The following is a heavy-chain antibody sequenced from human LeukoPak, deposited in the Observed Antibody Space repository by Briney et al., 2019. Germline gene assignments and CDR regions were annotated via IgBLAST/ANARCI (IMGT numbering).Heavy chain of an antibody. CDR1: GGSISSGSYY. Sequence: SETLSLTCTVSGGSISSGSYYWSWIRQPAGKGLEWIGRIYTSGSTNYNPSLKSRVTISVDTSKNQFSLKLSSVTAADTAVYYCARSRRYCSSTSCSGNDAFDIWGQGTMVTVSS. J-gene: IGHJ3*02. V-gene: IGHV4-61*02. CDR2: IYTSGST. CDR3: ARSRRYCSSTSCSGNDAFDI. D-gene: IGHD2-2*01.